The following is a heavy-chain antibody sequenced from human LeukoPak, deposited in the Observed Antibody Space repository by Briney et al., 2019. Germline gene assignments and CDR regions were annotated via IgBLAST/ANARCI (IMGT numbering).Heavy chain of an antibody. CDR1: GFTFSSYS. CDR2: ISSSSSYI. V-gene: IGHV3-21*01. Sequence: GGYLRLYCAASGFTFSSYSMNWVRQAPGKGLEWVSYISSSSSYIYYADSVKGRFTISRDNAKNSLYLQMNSLRAEDTAVYYCARANYDFDAFDIWGQGTMVTVSS. CDR3: ARANYDFDAFDI. D-gene: IGHD3-22*01. J-gene: IGHJ3*02.